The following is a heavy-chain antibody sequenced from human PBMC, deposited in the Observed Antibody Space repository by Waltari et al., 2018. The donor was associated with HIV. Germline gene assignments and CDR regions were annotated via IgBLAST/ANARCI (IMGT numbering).Heavy chain of an antibody. V-gene: IGHV4-59*01. CDR3: ARGHYAVPEYFDY. CDR1: GGSISRDY. J-gene: IGHJ4*02. CDR2: VYQGGST. Sequence: QVLLEESGPGLVKPSETLSLSCNVSGGSISRDYWSWVRQPPGKGLEWIAYVYQGGSTKYSPSRRSRGSSALDTSKNQFSRKLTSVTPADTAVYFGARGHYAVPEYFDYWGQGVLVFVSS. D-gene: IGHD4-17*01.